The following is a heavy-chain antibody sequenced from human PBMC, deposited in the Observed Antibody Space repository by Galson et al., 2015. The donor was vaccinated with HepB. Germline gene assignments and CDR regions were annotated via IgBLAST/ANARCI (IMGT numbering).Heavy chain of an antibody. J-gene: IGHJ4*01. CDR3: ARLGDFSGYSSR. CDR2: IRSKANNYAT. V-gene: IGHV3-73*01. CDR1: GFTFSGSA. Sequence: SLRLSCAASGFTFSGSAIHWVRQASGEGPEWVGRIRSKANNYATSYVPSLEGRFTISRDDSKNMAYLHMRSLKSEDTAVYYCARLGDFSGYSSRWGQGTLVTVSS. D-gene: IGHD6-13*01.